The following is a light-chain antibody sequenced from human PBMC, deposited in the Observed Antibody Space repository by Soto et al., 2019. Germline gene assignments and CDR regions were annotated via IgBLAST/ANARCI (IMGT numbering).Light chain of an antibody. CDR2: GAS. Sequence: EVVMTQSPATLSVSPGERVTLSCRASQSINAHLAWYQQKPGQAPKLLIHGASTRATGIPARFSGSGFGTEFILTISSLQSEDFAVYYCQQYNTWLLTFGQGTKVEIQ. CDR1: QSINAH. V-gene: IGKV3-15*01. J-gene: IGKJ1*01. CDR3: QQYNTWLLT.